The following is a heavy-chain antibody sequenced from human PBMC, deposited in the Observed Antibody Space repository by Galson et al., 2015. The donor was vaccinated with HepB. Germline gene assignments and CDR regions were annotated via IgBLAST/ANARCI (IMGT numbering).Heavy chain of an antibody. Sequence: SLRLSCAASGFTFSSSGMNWVRQAPGKGLEWVSSISGSSRYIYYADSVKGRFTISRDNAKNSLYLQMNSLRAEDTAVYYCARDRVAARVSHYYGMDVWGQGTTVTVSS. D-gene: IGHD6-6*01. CDR1: GFTFSSSG. J-gene: IGHJ6*02. V-gene: IGHV3-21*01. CDR3: ARDRVAARVSHYYGMDV. CDR2: ISGSSRYI.